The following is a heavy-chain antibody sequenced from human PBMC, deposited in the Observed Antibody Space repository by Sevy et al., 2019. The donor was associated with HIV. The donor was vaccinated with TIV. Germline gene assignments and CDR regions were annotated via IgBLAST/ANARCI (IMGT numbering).Heavy chain of an antibody. J-gene: IGHJ4*02. Sequence: GGSLRLSCAASGFTFSDYYMSWIRQAPGKGLEWVSYISSSGSTIYYADSVKGRFTISRDNAKNSLYLQMNSLRVEDTAVYYCAKVGDYGDYRYFDYWGQGTLVTVSS. CDR1: GFTFSDYY. CDR2: ISSSGSTI. CDR3: AKVGDYGDYRYFDY. D-gene: IGHD4-17*01. V-gene: IGHV3-11*04.